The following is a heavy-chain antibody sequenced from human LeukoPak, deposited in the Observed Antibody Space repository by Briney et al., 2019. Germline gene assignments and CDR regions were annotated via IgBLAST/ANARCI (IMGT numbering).Heavy chain of an antibody. J-gene: IGHJ4*02. CDR2: ISAYNGNT. V-gene: IGHV1-18*01. Sequence: ASVKVSCKASGYTFTSYGISWVRQAPGQGLEWMGWISAYNGNTNYAQKLQGGVTMTTDTSTSTAYMELRSLRSDDTAVYYCARGSPPRRNYDGRGYYSYYFDYWGQGTLVTVSS. D-gene: IGHD3-22*01. CDR3: ARGSPPRRNYDGRGYYSYYFDY. CDR1: GYTFTSYG.